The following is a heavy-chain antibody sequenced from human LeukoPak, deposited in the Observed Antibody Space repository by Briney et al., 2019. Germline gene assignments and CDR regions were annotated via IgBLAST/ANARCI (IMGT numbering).Heavy chain of an antibody. D-gene: IGHD2/OR15-2a*01. CDR3: ANFYLDN. J-gene: IGHJ4*02. CDR2: TYFRSKWYN. V-gene: IGHV6-1*01. CDR1: GDTVSSNSAA. Sequence: SQTLSLTCAISGDTVSSNSAAWNWIRQSPSRGLEWLGRTYFRSKWYNDYAESVKGRISINPDTSKNQFSLQLNSVNPEDTAVYYCANFYLDNWSQGSLVTVSS.